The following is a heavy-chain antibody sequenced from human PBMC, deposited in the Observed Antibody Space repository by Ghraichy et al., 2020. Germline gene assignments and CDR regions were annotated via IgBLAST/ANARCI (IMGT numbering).Heavy chain of an antibody. Sequence: LSLTCAASGFTFSSYAMSWVRQAPGKGLEWVAAISGSGGSTYYADSVKGRFTISRDNSKNTLYLQMNSLRAEDTAVYYCATGVGVGASDYWGQGTLVTVSS. J-gene: IGHJ4*02. D-gene: IGHD1-26*01. CDR2: ISGSGGST. V-gene: IGHV3-23*01. CDR3: ATGVGVGASDY. CDR1: GFTFSSYA.